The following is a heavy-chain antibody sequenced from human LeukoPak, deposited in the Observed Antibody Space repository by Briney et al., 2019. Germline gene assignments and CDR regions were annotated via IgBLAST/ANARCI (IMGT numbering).Heavy chain of an antibody. CDR2: IHPDGSIT. D-gene: IGHD5-12*01. CDR1: GFTISNYW. Sequence: GGSLRLSCVGSGFTISNYWMHWVRQAPGTGLVWVSRIHPDGSITTYADSVKGRFTISRDNAKNTLYLQMNSLRAEDTAVYYCAPQQTYSPYNWFDPWGQGTLVIVSS. V-gene: IGHV3-74*03. CDR3: APQQTYSPYNWFDP. J-gene: IGHJ5*02.